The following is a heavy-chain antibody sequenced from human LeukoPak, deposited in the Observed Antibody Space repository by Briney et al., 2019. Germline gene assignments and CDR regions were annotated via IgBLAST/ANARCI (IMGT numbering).Heavy chain of an antibody. Sequence: SETLSLTCTVSGYSISSGYYWGWIRQPPGKGLEWIGSIYHSGSTNYNPSLKSRVTISVDTSKNQFSLKLSSVTAADTAVYYCARCIAAAGRRYYYYYYMDVWGKGTTVTVSS. CDR1: GYSISSGYY. D-gene: IGHD6-13*01. CDR2: IYHSGST. CDR3: ARCIAAAGRRYYYYYYMDV. J-gene: IGHJ6*03. V-gene: IGHV4-38-2*02.